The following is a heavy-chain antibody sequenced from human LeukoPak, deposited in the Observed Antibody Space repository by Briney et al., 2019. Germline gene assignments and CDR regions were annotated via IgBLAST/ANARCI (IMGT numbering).Heavy chain of an antibody. J-gene: IGHJ4*02. CDR3: ARQPPGYCSSTSCSHFDY. CDR2: IYYSGST. Sequence: PSETLSLTCTVSGGSLSSSSYYWGWVRQPPGTGLEWIGSIYYSGSTYYNPSLKSRVTISVDTSKNQFSLKLSSVTVADTAVYYCARQPPGYCSSTSCSHFDYWGQGTLVTVSA. CDR1: GGSLSSSSYY. V-gene: IGHV4-39*01. D-gene: IGHD2-2*01.